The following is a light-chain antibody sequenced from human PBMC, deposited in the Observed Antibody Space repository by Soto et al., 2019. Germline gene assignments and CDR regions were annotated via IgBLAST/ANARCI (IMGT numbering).Light chain of an antibody. Sequence: QSVLTQPPSASGAPGQSVTISCTGTSSDVGDYNYVSWYQQHPGRAPKLVIYEVSKRPSGVPDRFSGSKSGNTASLTVSRLQPADEAEYYGRSYAGGCNSRVFGTGTKGTVL. CDR1: SSDVGDYNY. CDR2: EVS. J-gene: IGLJ1*01. CDR3: RSYAGGCNSRV. V-gene: IGLV2-8*01.